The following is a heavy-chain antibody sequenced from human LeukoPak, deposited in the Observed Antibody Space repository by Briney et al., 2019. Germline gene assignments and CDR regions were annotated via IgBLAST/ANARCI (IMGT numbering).Heavy chain of an antibody. J-gene: IGHJ5*02. D-gene: IGHD3-10*01. CDR2: IYTSGNT. Sequence: SETLSLTCTVSGGSFNSGSYYWSWIRQPAGKGLEWVGRIYTSGNTNYNPSLKSRVTMSVDMSKNQFSLKLSSVTAADTAMYYCARANWGSYGSGQFDPWGQGTLVTVSS. CDR1: GGSFNSGSYY. CDR3: ARANWGSYGSGQFDP. V-gene: IGHV4-61*02.